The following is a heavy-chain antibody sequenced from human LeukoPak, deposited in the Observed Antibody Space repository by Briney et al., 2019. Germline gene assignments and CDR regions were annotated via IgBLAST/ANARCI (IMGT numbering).Heavy chain of an antibody. J-gene: IGHJ4*02. Sequence: SVKVSCKASRGTFSSYAISWVRQAPGQGLEWMGGIIPIFGTANYAQKFQGRVTITADESTSTAYMELSSLRSEDTAVYYCARDTVSRYGDIDYWGQGTLVTVSS. V-gene: IGHV1-69*13. CDR3: ARDTVSRYGDIDY. CDR2: IIPIFGTA. CDR1: RGTFSSYA. D-gene: IGHD4-17*01.